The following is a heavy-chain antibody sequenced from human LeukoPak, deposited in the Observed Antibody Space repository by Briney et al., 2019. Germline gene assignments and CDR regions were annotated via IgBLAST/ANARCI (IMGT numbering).Heavy chain of an antibody. D-gene: IGHD4-17*01. J-gene: IGHJ4*02. Sequence: QSGGSLRLSCAASGFTFSTYAMHWVRQAPGKGLEWVAVMWSDSTNKYYADSVRGRFTISRDNSKSTLYLQMSSLRAEDTAMYYCARDRLTTVTTFHFDYWGQGTLVTVSS. CDR1: GFTFSTYA. V-gene: IGHV3-33*01. CDR2: MWSDSTNK. CDR3: ARDRLTTVTTFHFDY.